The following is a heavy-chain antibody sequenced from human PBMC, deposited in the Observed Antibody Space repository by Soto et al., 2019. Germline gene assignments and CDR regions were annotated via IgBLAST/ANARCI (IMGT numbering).Heavy chain of an antibody. CDR3: AHIPNYYQYAWFDP. Sequence: QITLKESGPPLVKPTQTLTLTCTFSGFSLTTRGVGVGWIRQPPGKALECLALIYWDDDKRYSPSLQSRLSIPNDTSKNQVVLTMTNVDPVDTATYYCAHIPNYYQYAWFDPWGQGTLVSVSS. CDR2: IYWDDDK. J-gene: IGHJ5*02. V-gene: IGHV2-5*02. D-gene: IGHD3-16*01. CDR1: GFSLTTRGVG.